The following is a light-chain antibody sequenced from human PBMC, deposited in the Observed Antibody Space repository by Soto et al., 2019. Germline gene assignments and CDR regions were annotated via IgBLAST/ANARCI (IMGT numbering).Light chain of an antibody. J-gene: IGKJ4*01. CDR3: QQLSRYPLT. V-gene: IGKV1-33*01. CDR1: RDISHC. CDR2: DAS. Sequence: EIQMTQTKSSLSAAIGDRVTITSQASRDISHCLHWYQQKPGKAPNLFIYDASKLQAGVPSRFSGSGSETEFSLTIRALQPEDFATYYCQQLSRYPLTFGGGTNVDI.